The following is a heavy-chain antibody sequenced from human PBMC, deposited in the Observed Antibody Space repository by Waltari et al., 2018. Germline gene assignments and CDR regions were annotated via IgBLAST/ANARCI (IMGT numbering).Heavy chain of an antibody. D-gene: IGHD5-18*01. CDR2: IYYSGST. V-gene: IGHV4-59*08. Sequence: QVQLQESGPGLVKPSETLSLTCTVSGGSISRYYCCWIRQPPGQGLEWIGYIYYSGSTNYNPSLKSRVTISVDTSKNQFSLKLSSVTAADTAVYYCARHRSRGYSYGYWPYFDYWGQGTLVTVSS. CDR3: ARHRSRGYSYGYWPYFDY. J-gene: IGHJ4*02. CDR1: GGSISRYY.